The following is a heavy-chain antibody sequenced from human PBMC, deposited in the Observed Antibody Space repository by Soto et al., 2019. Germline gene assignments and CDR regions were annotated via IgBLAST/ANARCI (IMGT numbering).Heavy chain of an antibody. CDR1: GFTFSGSA. Sequence: EVQLVESGGGLVQPGGSLKLSCAASGFTFSGSAMHWVRQASGKGLEWVGRIRSKPNSYATAYAASVKGRFTISRDDSKTPAYLQMNSLKTEDTAVYYCCAIRGGQPDYWGQGTLVTVSS. D-gene: IGHD3-10*01. CDR2: IRSKPNSYAT. CDR3: CAIRGGQPDY. V-gene: IGHV3-73*02. J-gene: IGHJ4*02.